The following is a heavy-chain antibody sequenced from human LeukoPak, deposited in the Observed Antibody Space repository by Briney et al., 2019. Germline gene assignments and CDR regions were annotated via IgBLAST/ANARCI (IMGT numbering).Heavy chain of an antibody. V-gene: IGHV4-39*01. D-gene: IGHD1-1*01. CDR2: IHYSGRT. CDR1: GGSINSGSYY. J-gene: IGHJ4*02. Sequence: SETLSLTCAVSGGSINSGSYYWGWIRQPPGKGLEWIGSIHYSGRTYYNPAPKSRVTISVDTSKNQFSLKLSSVTAADTAVYHCARQRTWNHEFDYWGRGTLVTVSP. CDR3: ARQRTWNHEFDY.